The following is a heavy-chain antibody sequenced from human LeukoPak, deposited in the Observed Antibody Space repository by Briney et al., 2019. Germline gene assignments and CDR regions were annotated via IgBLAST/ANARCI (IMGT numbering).Heavy chain of an antibody. CDR3: ARLDQRDTPKTYYFDY. CDR1: GGSISSSSYY. V-gene: IGHV4-39*01. Sequence: SETLSLTCTVSGGSISSSSYYWGWIRQPPGTGLEWIGSIYYSGSTYYNPSLKSRVTISVDTSKNQFSLKLSSVTAADTAVYYCARLDQRDTPKTYYFDYWGQGTLVTVSS. J-gene: IGHJ4*02. CDR2: IYYSGST. D-gene: IGHD5-18*01.